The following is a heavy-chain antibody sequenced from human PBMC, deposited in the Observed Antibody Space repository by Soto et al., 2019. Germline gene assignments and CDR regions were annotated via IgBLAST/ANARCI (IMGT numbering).Heavy chain of an antibody. J-gene: IGHJ6*02. CDR2: IYYSGST. Sequence: QVQLQESGPGLVKPSETLSLTCTVSGGSISSYYWSWIRQPPGKGLEWIGYIYYSGSTNYNPSLKSRVTISVDTSKNQFSLKLSSVTAADTAVYYCARGNRLDDFWSGYYTGHIADYYYGMDVWGQGTTVTVSS. CDR1: GGSISSYY. V-gene: IGHV4-59*01. D-gene: IGHD3-3*01. CDR3: ARGNRLDDFWSGYYTGHIADYYYGMDV.